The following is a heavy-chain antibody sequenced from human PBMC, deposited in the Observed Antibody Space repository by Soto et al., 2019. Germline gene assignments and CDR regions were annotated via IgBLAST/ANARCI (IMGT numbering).Heavy chain of an antibody. J-gene: IGHJ4*02. CDR3: AKAPTVTTSYFDY. Sequence: GGSLRLSCAASGFTFISYGMHWVRQAPGKGLEWVAVISYDGSNKYYADSVKGRFTISRDNSKNTLYLQMNSLRAEDTAVYYCAKAPTVTTSYFDYWGQGTLVTVSS. CDR1: GFTFISYG. V-gene: IGHV3-30*18. CDR2: ISYDGSNK. D-gene: IGHD4-17*01.